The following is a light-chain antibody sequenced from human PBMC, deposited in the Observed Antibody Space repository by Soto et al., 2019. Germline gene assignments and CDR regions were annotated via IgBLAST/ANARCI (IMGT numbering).Light chain of an antibody. CDR2: DAS. Sequence: IQMTQSPSTLSASLGDRVTITCWASQSISSWLAWYQQKPGKAPKLLIYDASSLESGVPSRFRGSGSGTEFTLTISSLQPDDLETYYCQQYNSYQITFGQGTRLEIK. V-gene: IGKV1-5*01. CDR3: QQYNSYQIT. J-gene: IGKJ5*01. CDR1: QSISSW.